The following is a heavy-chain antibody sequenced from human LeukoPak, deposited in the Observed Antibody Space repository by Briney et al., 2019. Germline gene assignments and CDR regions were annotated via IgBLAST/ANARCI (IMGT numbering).Heavy chain of an antibody. CDR2: IYYSGCT. D-gene: IGHD3-22*01. V-gene: IGHV4-59*01. Sequence: SETLSLTCTVSGGSISSYYWSWIRQPPGKGLEWIGYIYYSGCTNYNPSLKSRVTISVDASKNQFSLKLSSVTAADTAVYYCARDHIDYDSSGYYENDAFDIWGQGTMVTVSS. J-gene: IGHJ3*02. CDR3: ARDHIDYDSSGYYENDAFDI. CDR1: GGSISSYY.